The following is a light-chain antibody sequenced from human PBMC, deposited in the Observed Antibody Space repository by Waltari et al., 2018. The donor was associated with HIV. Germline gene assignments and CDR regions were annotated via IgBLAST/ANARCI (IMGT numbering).Light chain of an antibody. CDR1: TSKIGAND. J-gene: IGLJ2*01. Sequence: QSVLTQPPSASGTPGQRVTISCSESTSKIGANDVPCYQHLPGTAPKLLIHRNNQRASGVPDRFSGSKSGTSASLAISGLRSGDEADYYCATWADRSSGPVVFGGGTKVTVL. CDR2: RNN. V-gene: IGLV1-47*01. CDR3: ATWADRSSGPVV.